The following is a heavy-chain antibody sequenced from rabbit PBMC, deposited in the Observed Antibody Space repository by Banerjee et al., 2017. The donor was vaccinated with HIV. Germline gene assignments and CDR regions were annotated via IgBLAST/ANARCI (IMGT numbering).Heavy chain of an antibody. Sequence: QEQLEESGGGLVQPEGSLTLTCKASGLDFSSSYWICWVRQAPGKGLEWIACIYIGSSATTYYATWAKGRFTISKTSSTTVTLQMTSLTAADTATYFCARENSDGSIDPWGQGTLVTVS. CDR3: ARENSDGSIDP. CDR1: GLDFSSSYW. D-gene: IGHD6-1*01. CDR2: IYIGSSATT. J-gene: IGHJ2*01. V-gene: IGHV1S45*01.